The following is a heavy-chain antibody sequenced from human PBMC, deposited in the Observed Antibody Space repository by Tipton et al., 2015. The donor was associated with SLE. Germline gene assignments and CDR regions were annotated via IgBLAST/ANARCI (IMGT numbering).Heavy chain of an antibody. CDR1: GGSISSHY. Sequence: TLSLTCTVSGGSISSHYWRWIRPPGKGLEWIGYIYYSGSTNYNPSLKSRVTISVDTSKNQFSLKLSSVTAADTAVYYCARGARHDYYYYGMDVWGQGTTVTVSS. CDR2: IYYSGST. V-gene: IGHV4-59*11. CDR3: ARGARHDYYYYGMDV. J-gene: IGHJ6*02. D-gene: IGHD6-6*01.